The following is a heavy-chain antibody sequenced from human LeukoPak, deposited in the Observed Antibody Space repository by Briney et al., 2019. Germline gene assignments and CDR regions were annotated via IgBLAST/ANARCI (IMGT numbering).Heavy chain of an antibody. D-gene: IGHD1-1*01. CDR3: VRHRNWNYDY. Sequence: GESLKISCKASGYRFTSYWIGWVRQMPGEGLEWMGIIYLGDSDTRYSPSFQGQVTISADKSINTAYLQWSSLKASDTAMYYCVRHRNWNYDYWGQGTLVTVSS. CDR2: IYLGDSDT. V-gene: IGHV5-51*01. CDR1: GYRFTSYW. J-gene: IGHJ4*02.